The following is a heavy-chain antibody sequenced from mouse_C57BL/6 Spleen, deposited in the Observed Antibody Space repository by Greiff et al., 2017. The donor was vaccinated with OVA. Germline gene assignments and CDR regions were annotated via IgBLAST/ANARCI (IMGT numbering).Heavy chain of an antibody. CDR2: IDPSDSET. CDR3: ARSENYYGSSFYYFDY. V-gene: IGHV1-52*01. D-gene: IGHD1-1*01. J-gene: IGHJ2*01. Sequence: QVQLQQPGAELVRPGSSVKLSCKASGYTFTSYWMHWVKQRPIQGLEWIGNIDPSDSETHYNQKFKDKATLTVVKSSSTAYMQLSSLTSEDSAVYFCARSENYYGSSFYYFDYWGQGTTLTVSS. CDR1: GYTFTSYW.